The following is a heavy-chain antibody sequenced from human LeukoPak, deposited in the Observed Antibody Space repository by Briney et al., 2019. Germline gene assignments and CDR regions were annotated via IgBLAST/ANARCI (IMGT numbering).Heavy chain of an antibody. V-gene: IGHV4-39*07. CDR1: GGSISSSSYY. CDR3: ARDAYSSSSFDY. Sequence: TETLSLTCTVSGGSISSSSYYWGWIRQPPGKGLEWIGSIYYSGSTYYNPSLKSRVTISVDTSKNQFSLKLSSVTAADTAVYYCARDAYSSSSFDYWGQGTLVTVSS. J-gene: IGHJ4*02. CDR2: IYYSGST. D-gene: IGHD6-6*01.